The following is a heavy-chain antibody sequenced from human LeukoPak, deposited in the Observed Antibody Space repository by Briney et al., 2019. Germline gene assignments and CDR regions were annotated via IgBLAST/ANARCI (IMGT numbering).Heavy chain of an antibody. J-gene: IGHJ2*01. Sequence: SETLSLTCSVSGGSISTYYWSWIRQPAGQGLEWIGRISPSGDPNYNPSLKSRVAMSVDTSKNQFSLKLSSVTAADTAVYYCARWGYLPPIYWYFDLWGRGTLVTVSS. D-gene: IGHD3-16*01. CDR1: GGSISTYY. CDR2: ISPSGDP. V-gene: IGHV4-4*07. CDR3: ARWGYLPPIYWYFDL.